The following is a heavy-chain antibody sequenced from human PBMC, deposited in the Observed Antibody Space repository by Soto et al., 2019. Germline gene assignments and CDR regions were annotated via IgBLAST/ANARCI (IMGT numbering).Heavy chain of an antibody. D-gene: IGHD2-2*01. Sequence: QVQLQESGPGLVKPSQTLSLTCTVSGGSISSGGYYWSWIRQHPGKGLEWIGYIYYSGSTYYNPSLKSRVTISVDTSKNQFSLKLSSVTAADTAVYYCARARCISTSCYLSRFDPWGQGTLVTVSS. V-gene: IGHV4-31*03. J-gene: IGHJ5*02. CDR3: ARARCISTSCYLSRFDP. CDR2: IYYSGST. CDR1: GGSISSGGYY.